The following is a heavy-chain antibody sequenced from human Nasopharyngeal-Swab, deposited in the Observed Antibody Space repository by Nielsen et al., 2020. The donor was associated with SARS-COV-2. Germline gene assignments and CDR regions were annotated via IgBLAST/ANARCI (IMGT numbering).Heavy chain of an antibody. CDR3: VKYGSG. D-gene: IGHD6-19*01. CDR2: IDNDGRRT. CDR1: GFSFSTYW. J-gene: IGHJ4*02. Sequence: GESLKISCAASGFSFSTYWMDWVRQAPGKGPEWVSRIDNDGRRTFYADLVKGRFHISRDNTKNTLYLQMNSLSAEDTALYYCVKYGSGWGQGTLVTVSS. V-gene: IGHV3-74*01.